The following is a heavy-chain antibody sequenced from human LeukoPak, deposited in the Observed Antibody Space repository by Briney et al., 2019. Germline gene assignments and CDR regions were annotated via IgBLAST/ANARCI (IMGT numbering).Heavy chain of an antibody. CDR2: INHSGST. CDR3: ASQRWLQPFDY. CDR1: GGSFSDYY. V-gene: IGHV4-34*01. D-gene: IGHD5-24*01. Sequence: SETLSLTCAVYGGSFSDYYWNWIRQPPGKGLEWIGEINHSGSTHYNPSLKSRVTISVDTSKNQFSLKLSSVTAADTAVCYCASQRWLQPFDYWGQGTLVTVSS. J-gene: IGHJ4*02.